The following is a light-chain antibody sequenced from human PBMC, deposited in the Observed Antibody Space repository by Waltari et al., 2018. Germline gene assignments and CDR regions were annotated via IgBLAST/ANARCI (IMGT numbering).Light chain of an antibody. CDR1: QTMRSN. J-gene: IGKJ1*01. Sequence: EIVMTLSPATLSVSPRDRVTLSCSARQTMRSNLAWYQLKPGQAPRLLIYGASTRATGIPARFSGSGSGTEFTLTISSLQSEDFAVYFCQQYDNWLGTFGQGTRVEIK. CDR3: QQYDNWLGT. V-gene: IGKV3-15*01. CDR2: GAS.